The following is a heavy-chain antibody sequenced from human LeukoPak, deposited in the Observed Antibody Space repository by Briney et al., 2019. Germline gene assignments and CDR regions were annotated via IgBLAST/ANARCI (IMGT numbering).Heavy chain of an antibody. D-gene: IGHD6-13*01. J-gene: IGHJ5*02. V-gene: IGHV4-34*01. CDR1: GGSFSGYY. CDR2: INHSGST. Sequence: PSETLSLTCAVYGGSFSGYYWSWLRQPPGKGLEWIGEINHSGSTNYNPSLKSRVTISVDTSKNQFSLKLSSVTAADTAVYYCAREGGIAAAGILFDPWGQGTLVIVSS. CDR3: AREGGIAAAGILFDP.